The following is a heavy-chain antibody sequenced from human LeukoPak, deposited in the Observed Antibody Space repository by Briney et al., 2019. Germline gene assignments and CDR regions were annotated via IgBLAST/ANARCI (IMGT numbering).Heavy chain of an antibody. V-gene: IGHV1-69*05. CDR3: ARAGLPETDAFDI. D-gene: IGHD3/OR15-3a*01. CDR1: GGTFSSYA. J-gene: IGHJ3*02. Sequence: SVKVSCKASGGTFSSYAISWVRQAPGQGLEWMGGIIPIFGTANYAQKFQGRVTITTDESTSTAYMELSSLRSEDTAVYYCARAGLPETDAFDIWGQGTMVTVSS. CDR2: IIPIFGTA.